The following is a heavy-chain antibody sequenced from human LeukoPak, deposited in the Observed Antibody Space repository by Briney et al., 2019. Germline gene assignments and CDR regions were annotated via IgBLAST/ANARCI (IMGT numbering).Heavy chain of an antibody. CDR1: GYTFTSYY. CDR3: ARDQEGGMGAFDI. J-gene: IGHJ3*02. V-gene: IGHV1-46*01. CDR2: IKPSGGST. Sequence: ASVKVSCKASGYTFTSYYMHWVRQAPGPGLEWMGIIKPSGGSTSYAQKFQGRVTMTRDMSTSTVYMELSSLRSEDTAVYYCARDQEGGMGAFDIWGQGTMVTVSS. D-gene: IGHD6-13*01.